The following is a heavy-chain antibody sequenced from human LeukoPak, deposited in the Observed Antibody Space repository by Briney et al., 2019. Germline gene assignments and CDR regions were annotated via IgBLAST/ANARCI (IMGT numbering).Heavy chain of an antibody. CDR3: ARAERGMPDY. CDR1: GFTLSSSG. CDR2: IWGDENHR. D-gene: IGHD1-1*01. Sequence: PGGSLRLSCTASGFTLSSSGVHWVCQAPGKGLEWVAVIWGDENHRYYGDSVRGRFTISRDNAKNTLYLQMNSLRAEDTAVYYCARAERGMPDYWGQGTLVTVSS. V-gene: IGHV3-33*01. J-gene: IGHJ4*02.